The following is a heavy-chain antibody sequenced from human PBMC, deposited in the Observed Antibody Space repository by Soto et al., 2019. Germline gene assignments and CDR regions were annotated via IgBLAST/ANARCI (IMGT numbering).Heavy chain of an antibody. D-gene: IGHD2-15*01. CDR2: VYNSGVT. Sequence: QVQLQQWGAGLLKPSETLSLTCAVYGESFSYYYWSWIRQSPGKGLEWIGEVYNSGVTNYNPSLKSRVTISVDTSRNQFSLKVTSVTAADTAVDFCARGQWSDRFLNWGQGTLLTVSS. V-gene: IGHV4-34*02. CDR1: GESFSYYY. CDR3: ARGQWSDRFLN. J-gene: IGHJ4*02.